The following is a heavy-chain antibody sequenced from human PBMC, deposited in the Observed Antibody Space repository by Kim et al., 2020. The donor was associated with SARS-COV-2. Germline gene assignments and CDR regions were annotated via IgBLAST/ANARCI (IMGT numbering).Heavy chain of an antibody. CDR2: IGTAGDT. D-gene: IGHD6-13*01. CDR3: ARALNSSSWYWGPWAPDYYYGMDV. CDR1: GFTFSSYD. V-gene: IGHV3-13*01. Sequence: GGSLRLSCAASGFTFSSYDMHWVRQATGKGLEWVSAIGTAGDTYYPGSVKGRFTISRENAKNSLYLQMNSLRAGDTAVYYCARALNSSSWYWGPWAPDYYYGMDVWGQGTTVTVSS. J-gene: IGHJ6*02.